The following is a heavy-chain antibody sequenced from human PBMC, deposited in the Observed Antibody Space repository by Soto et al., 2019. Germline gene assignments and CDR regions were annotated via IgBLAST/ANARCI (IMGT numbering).Heavy chain of an antibody. V-gene: IGHV3-21*01. J-gene: IGHJ4*02. D-gene: IGHD3-10*01. CDR3: ARDPLWFGEIGHFDY. CDR2: IDSSSSFI. CDR1: GFTFSSHA. Sequence: DVQLVESGGGLVKPGGSLRLSCAASGFTFSSHAMNWVRQAPGKGLEWVSSIDSSSSFIYYADSVKGRFTISRDNAKNTLYLQMSSLRADDTAVYYCARDPLWFGEIGHFDYWGQGALVTVSS.